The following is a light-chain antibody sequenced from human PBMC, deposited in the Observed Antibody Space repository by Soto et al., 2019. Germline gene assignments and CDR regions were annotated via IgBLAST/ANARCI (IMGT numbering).Light chain of an antibody. CDR2: DVS. Sequence: QSALTQPASVSGSPGQSITISCTGSSSDVGGYNYVSWYQQHPGKAPKLMIYDVSNRPSGVSNRFSGSKSGNTASLTITGIQAADESEYYCSSYTSSSTLYVFGTGTKVTVL. CDR1: SSDVGGYNY. V-gene: IGLV2-14*01. CDR3: SSYTSSSTLYV. J-gene: IGLJ1*01.